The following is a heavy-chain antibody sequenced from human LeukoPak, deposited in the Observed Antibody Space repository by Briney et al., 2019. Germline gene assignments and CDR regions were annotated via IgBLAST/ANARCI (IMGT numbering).Heavy chain of an antibody. J-gene: IGHJ4*02. CDR3: LAAAGTIG. D-gene: IGHD6-13*01. CDR2: VNNDGSTT. V-gene: IGHV3-74*01. Sequence: GGSLRLSCAASGFTFSSYWMHWVRQAPGKGLVWVSRVNNDGSTTNYADSVKGRFTISRDNTKNTLYLQMNSLIAEDTAVYFCLAAAGTIGWGQGTLVTVSS. CDR1: GFTFSSYW.